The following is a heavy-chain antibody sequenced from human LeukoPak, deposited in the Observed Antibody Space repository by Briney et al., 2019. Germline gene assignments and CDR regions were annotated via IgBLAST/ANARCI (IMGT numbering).Heavy chain of an antibody. Sequence: GASVKVSCKASGYTFTSYDINWVRQATGQGLEWMGGIIPIFGTANYAQKFQGRVTITADKSTSTAYMELSSLRSEDTAVYYCARDPADDYYGSGSTGDYWGQGTLVTVSS. D-gene: IGHD3-10*01. V-gene: IGHV1-69*06. J-gene: IGHJ4*02. CDR2: IIPIFGTA. CDR1: GYTFTSYD. CDR3: ARDPADDYYGSGSTGDY.